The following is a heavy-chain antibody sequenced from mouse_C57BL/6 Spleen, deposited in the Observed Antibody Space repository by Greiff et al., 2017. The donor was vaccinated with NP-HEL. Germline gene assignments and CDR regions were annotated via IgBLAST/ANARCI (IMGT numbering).Heavy chain of an antibody. Sequence: VQLQQSGPELVKPGASVKISCKASGYAFSSSWMNWVKQRPGKGLEWIGRIYPGDGDTNYNGKFKGKATLTADKSSSTAYMQLSSRTSEDSAVYFCARSEGETATWFAYWGQGTLVTVSA. J-gene: IGHJ3*01. CDR2: IYPGDGDT. CDR1: GYAFSSSW. CDR3: ARSEGETATWFAY. D-gene: IGHD4-1*01. V-gene: IGHV1-82*01.